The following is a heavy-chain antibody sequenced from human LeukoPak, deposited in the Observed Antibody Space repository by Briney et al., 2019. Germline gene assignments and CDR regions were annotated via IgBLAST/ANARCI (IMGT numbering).Heavy chain of an antibody. J-gene: IGHJ3*02. V-gene: IGHV4/OR15-8*01. CDR1: GGSIDSTNW. CDR3: ARLPYSSGWFDAFDI. D-gene: IGHD6-19*01. CDR2: IHHDGRI. Sequence: SETLSLTCDVSGGSIDSTNWWNWVRQPPGKGLEWIGEIHHDGRINYNPSLKSRVTISIDTFKNQFSLKLTSVTAADTAVYYCARLPYSSGWFDAFDIWGQGTVVTVSS.